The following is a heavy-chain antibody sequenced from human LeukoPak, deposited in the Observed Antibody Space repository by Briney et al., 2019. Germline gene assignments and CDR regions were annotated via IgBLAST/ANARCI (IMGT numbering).Heavy chain of an antibody. J-gene: IGHJ4*02. V-gene: IGHV4-39*01. CDR3: ARRHSDFWSGYYTEYYFDY. Sequence: SETLSLTCTVSGGSISSSTYYWGWIRQPPGKGLEWIGSTYYSGSTYYNPSLKSRVTISVDTSKNQFSLKLSSVTAADTAVYYCARRHSDFWSGYYTEYYFDYWGQGTLVTVSS. CDR2: TYYSGST. CDR1: GGSISSSTYY. D-gene: IGHD3-3*01.